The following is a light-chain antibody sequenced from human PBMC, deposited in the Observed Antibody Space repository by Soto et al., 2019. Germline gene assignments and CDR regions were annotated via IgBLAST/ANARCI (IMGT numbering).Light chain of an antibody. CDR3: QQDYDWPIT. V-gene: IGKV3-15*01. CDR1: QSISLN. Sequence: EIVMTQSPATLSVSPGDRATISCRASQSISLNLDWYQQNTCKAPRLLIYGAFTKATGIPARFSGSGSGTEFTLTISSLKSEDFTCYYCQQDYDWPITFGQGTRLEI. CDR2: GAF. J-gene: IGKJ5*01.